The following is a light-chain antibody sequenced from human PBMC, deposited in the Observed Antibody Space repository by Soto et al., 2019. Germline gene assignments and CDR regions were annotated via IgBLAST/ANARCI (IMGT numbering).Light chain of an antibody. CDR2: GAS. Sequence: EVVLTQSPATLSLSPGERATLSCRASQHVRTFLDWYQQKPGQAPRLLIYGASNRATGIPARFSGSGSGTDFTLTISSLEPEDFAVYYCQQHSHWPPWTFGQGTRVEIQ. CDR3: QQHSHWPPWT. CDR1: QHVRTF. V-gene: IGKV3-11*01. J-gene: IGKJ1*01.